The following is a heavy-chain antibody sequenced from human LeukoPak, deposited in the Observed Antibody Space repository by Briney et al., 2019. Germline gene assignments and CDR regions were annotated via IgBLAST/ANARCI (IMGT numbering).Heavy chain of an antibody. CDR2: INPYSGYT. CDR1: GYTFTGYY. J-gene: IGHJ4*02. V-gene: IGHV1-2*02. CDR3: AREGRERPHYYDY. Sequence: ASVKVSCKASGYTFTGYYMHWVRQAPGQGLEWMGWINPYSGYTKYAQKFQDRVTMTRDTSINTAYLELSSLRFGDTAVYYCAREGRERPHYYDYWGQGSLVAVSS. D-gene: IGHD1-26*01.